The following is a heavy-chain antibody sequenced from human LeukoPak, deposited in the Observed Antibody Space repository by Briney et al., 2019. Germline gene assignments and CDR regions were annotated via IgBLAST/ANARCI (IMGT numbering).Heavy chain of an antibody. CDR1: GFTFSDYS. D-gene: IGHD6-19*01. CDR2: IRYDGSNK. CDR3: AKTPGGIAVAARGDY. V-gene: IGHV3-30*02. J-gene: IGHJ4*02. Sequence: PGGSLRLSCAASGFTFSDYSMNWIRQAPGKGLEWVAFIRYDGSNKYYADSVKGRFTISRDNSKNTLYLQMNSLRAEDTAVYYCAKTPGGIAVAARGDYWGQGTLVTVSS.